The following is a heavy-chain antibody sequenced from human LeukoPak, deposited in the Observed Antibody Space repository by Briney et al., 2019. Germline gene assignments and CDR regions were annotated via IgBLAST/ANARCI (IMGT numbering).Heavy chain of an antibody. J-gene: IGHJ6*03. V-gene: IGHV4-34*01. CDR2: INDSGRT. CDR3: ARRWNYGRNYYIDV. D-gene: IGHD1-7*01. CDR1: GGSFSNYY. Sequence: SETLSLTCAVYGGSFSNYYWSWTRQPPGKGLEWIGEINDSGRTNYNPSLMSRVTVSVDTSKKQFSLRLTSVTATDTAVYYCARRWNYGRNYYIDVWGKGATVSVSS.